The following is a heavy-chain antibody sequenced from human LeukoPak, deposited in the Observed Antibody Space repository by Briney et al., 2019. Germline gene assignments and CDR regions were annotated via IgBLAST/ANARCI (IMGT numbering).Heavy chain of an antibody. D-gene: IGHD3-22*01. CDR1: GGTFSSYA. J-gene: IGHJ4*02. CDR3: ARDSTYYYDSSGYYYFDY. CDR2: IIPIFGIA. Sequence: SVKVSCKASGGTFSSYAISWVRQAPGQGLEWMGRIIPIFGIANYAQKFRGRVTITADKSTSTAYMELSSLRSEDTAVYYCARDSTYYYDSSGYYYFDYWGQGTLVTVSS. V-gene: IGHV1-69*04.